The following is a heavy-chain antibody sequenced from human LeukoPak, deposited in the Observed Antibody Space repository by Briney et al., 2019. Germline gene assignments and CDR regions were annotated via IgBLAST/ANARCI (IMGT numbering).Heavy chain of an antibody. CDR3: AKVAVLLWFGESPYFDY. J-gene: IGHJ4*02. V-gene: IGHV3-23*01. CDR2: ISGSGGST. CDR1: GFTFSSYA. Sequence: GGSLRLSCAASGFTFSSYAMSWVRQAPGKGLEWVSAISGSGGSTYYADSVKGRFTISRDNSKNTLYPQMNSLRAEDTAVYYCAKVAVLLWFGESPYFDYWGQGTLVTVSS. D-gene: IGHD3-10*01.